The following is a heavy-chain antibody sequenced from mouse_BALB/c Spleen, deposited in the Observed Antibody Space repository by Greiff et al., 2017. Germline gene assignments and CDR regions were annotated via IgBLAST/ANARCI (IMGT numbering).Heavy chain of an antibody. CDR2: ISTYYGNT. Sequence: VQLQQSGPELVRPGVSVKISCKGSGYTFTDYAMHWVKQSHAKSLEWIGVISTYYGNTNYNQKFKGKATMTVDKSSSTAYMELARLTSEDSAIYYCAREGLRRDAWFAYWGQGTLVTVSA. J-gene: IGHJ3*01. CDR1: GYTFTDYA. CDR3: AREGLRRDAWFAY. V-gene: IGHV1-67*01. D-gene: IGHD2-2*01.